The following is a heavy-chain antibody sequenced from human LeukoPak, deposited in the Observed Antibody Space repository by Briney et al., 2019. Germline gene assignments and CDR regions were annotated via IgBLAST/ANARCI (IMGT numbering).Heavy chain of an antibody. CDR2: IYYSGNT. CDR1: GGSISSYY. V-gene: IGHV4-59*01. Sequence: AETLSLTCTVSGGSISSYYWSWIRQPPGKGLECIGYIYYSGNTNYNPSLKSRVTISVDTSKNQFSLKLSSVTAADTAVYYCARSVEGYCRGGSCYSYSYYMDVWGKGTTVTVSS. CDR3: ARSVEGYCRGGSCYSYSYYMDV. J-gene: IGHJ6*03. D-gene: IGHD2-15*01.